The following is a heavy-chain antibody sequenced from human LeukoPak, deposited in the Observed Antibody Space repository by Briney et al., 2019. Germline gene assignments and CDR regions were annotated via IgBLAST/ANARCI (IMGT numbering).Heavy chain of an antibody. D-gene: IGHD5-12*01. CDR1: GGSISSSSNY. Sequence: SETLSLTCTVSGGSISSSSNYWDWVRQPPGKGLEWIGSIYYSGSTYYNPSLKSRVTISVDASKNHFSLKLSSVTAADTAVYYCAKHSRSRDSGYGNAFDIWGQGTMVTVSS. J-gene: IGHJ3*02. CDR3: AKHSRSRDSGYGNAFDI. CDR2: IYYSGST. V-gene: IGHV4-39*01.